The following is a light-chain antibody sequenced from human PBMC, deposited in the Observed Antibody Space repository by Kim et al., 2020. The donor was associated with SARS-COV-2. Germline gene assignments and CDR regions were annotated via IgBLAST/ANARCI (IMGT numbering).Light chain of an antibody. CDR2: GAS. CDR3: QQYGSSPWT. Sequence: PGERATHSCRASQCVSSSYLAWYQQKPGQAPRLLIYGASSRATGIPDRFSGSGSGADFTLTISRLEPEDFAVYYCQQYGSSPWTFGQGTKVDIK. V-gene: IGKV3-20*01. CDR1: QCVSSSY. J-gene: IGKJ1*01.